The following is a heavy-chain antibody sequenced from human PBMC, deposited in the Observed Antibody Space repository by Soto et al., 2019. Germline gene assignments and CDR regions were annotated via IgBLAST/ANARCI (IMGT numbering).Heavy chain of an antibody. CDR1: GFTFSDYY. J-gene: IGHJ4*02. CDR2: ISTSSTYT. CDR3: ARGAGYSTTSKNYFHY. D-gene: IGHD6-13*01. Sequence: GGSLRLSCAASGFTFSDYYMSWIRQAPGKGLEWVSYISTSSTYTNYADSVKGRFTISRDNAKNSLYLQMNSLRAEDTAVYYCARGAGYSTTSKNYFHYWGQGTLVTVSS. V-gene: IGHV3-11*05.